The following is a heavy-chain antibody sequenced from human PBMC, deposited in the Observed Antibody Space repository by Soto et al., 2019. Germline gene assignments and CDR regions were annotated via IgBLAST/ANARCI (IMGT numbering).Heavy chain of an antibody. CDR2: MNPNSGNT. V-gene: IGHV1-8*01. J-gene: IGHJ5*02. Sequence: GASVKVSCKASGYTFTSYDINWVRQATGQGLEWMGWMNPNSGNTGYAQKFQGRVTMTRNTSISTAYMELSSLRSEDTAVYYCGRGRYCGGDCSPYNWFDPWGQGTLVTVSS. CDR1: GYTFTSYD. D-gene: IGHD2-21*01. CDR3: GRGRYCGGDCSPYNWFDP.